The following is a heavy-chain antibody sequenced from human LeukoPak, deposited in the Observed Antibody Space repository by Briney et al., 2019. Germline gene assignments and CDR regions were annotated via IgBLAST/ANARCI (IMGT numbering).Heavy chain of an antibody. Sequence: SETPSLTCTVSGGSISSYYWSWIRQPPGKGLEWIGYIYYSGSTNYNPSLKSRVTISVDTSKNQFSLKLSSVTAADTAVYYCARLTYGSGSYFVLDYWGQGTLVTVSS. J-gene: IGHJ4*02. CDR2: IYYSGST. D-gene: IGHD3-10*01. V-gene: IGHV4-59*01. CDR1: GGSISSYY. CDR3: ARLTYGSGSYFVLDY.